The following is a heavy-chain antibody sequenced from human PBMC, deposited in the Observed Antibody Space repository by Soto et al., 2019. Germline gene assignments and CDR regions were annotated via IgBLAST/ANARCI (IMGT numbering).Heavy chain of an antibody. CDR2: IRSKANSYAT. Sequence: EVQLVESGGGLVQPGGSLKLSCAASGFTFSGSAMHWVRQASGKGLEWVGRIRSKANSYATAYAASVKGRFTISRDDSKNKAYLQMNSLKTEDTAVYYCTRLIAVAGTDYYYGMDVWGQGTTVTVSS. V-gene: IGHV3-73*02. D-gene: IGHD6-19*01. J-gene: IGHJ6*02. CDR3: TRLIAVAGTDYYYGMDV. CDR1: GFTFSGSA.